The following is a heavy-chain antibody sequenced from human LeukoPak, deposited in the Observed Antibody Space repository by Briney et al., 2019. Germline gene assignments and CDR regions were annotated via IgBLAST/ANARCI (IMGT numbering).Heavy chain of an antibody. CDR2: IWYDGSNK. V-gene: IGHV3-33*08. CDR1: GFPFSSNG. J-gene: IGHJ4*02. CDR3: ARDKIAAADY. D-gene: IGHD6-13*01. Sequence: GGSLRLSCAPSGFPFSSNGTSWARQAQGKGRGWVAVIWYDGSNKYYADSVKGRFTIPRDNSKDTLYLQMNSLRAEDTAVYYCARDKIAAADYWGQGTLVTVSS.